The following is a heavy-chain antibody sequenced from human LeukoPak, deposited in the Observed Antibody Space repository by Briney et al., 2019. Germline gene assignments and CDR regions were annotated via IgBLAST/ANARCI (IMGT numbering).Heavy chain of an antibody. CDR2: INPSGGST. CDR1: GYTFTSYY. J-gene: IGHJ4*02. D-gene: IGHD3-10*01. V-gene: IGHV1-46*01. Sequence: ASVKVSCKASGYTFTSYYMHWVRQAPGQGLEWMGIINPSGGSTSYAQKFQGRVTMTRDTSTSTVYMELSSLRPEDTAVYYCARGSYGSGSYLVKDGDYWGQGTLVTVSS. CDR3: ARGSYGSGSYLVKDGDY.